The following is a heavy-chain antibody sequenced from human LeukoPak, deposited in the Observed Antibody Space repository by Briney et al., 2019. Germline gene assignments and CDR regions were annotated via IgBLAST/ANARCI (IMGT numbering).Heavy chain of an antibody. V-gene: IGHV4-4*07. Sequence: SETLSLTCTVSGGSISSYQWSWILQPAGKGLEWIGRIYPSESAIYSPSLKSRVTMSVDTSKKQFSLKVRSVTAADTAVYYCASTAVAGIFNYWGQGTLVTVSS. CDR2: IYPSESA. D-gene: IGHD6-19*01. J-gene: IGHJ4*02. CDR1: GGSISSYQ. CDR3: ASTAVAGIFNY.